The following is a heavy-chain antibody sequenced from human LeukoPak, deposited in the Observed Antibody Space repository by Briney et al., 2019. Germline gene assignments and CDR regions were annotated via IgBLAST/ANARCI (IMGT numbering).Heavy chain of an antibody. D-gene: IGHD6-13*01. J-gene: IGHJ4*02. Sequence: PSETLSLTCSVSGVSISAYYWSWIRQPAGKGLEWIGRIYPGESIYASENTNYNPSLKSRVSMSGDTSKNQVSLKLSSVTAADTAVYYCARGVYIAAAQYGYWGQGTLVTVSS. V-gene: IGHV4-4*07. CDR3: ARGVYIAAAQYGY. CDR1: GVSISAYY. CDR2: IYPGESIYASENT.